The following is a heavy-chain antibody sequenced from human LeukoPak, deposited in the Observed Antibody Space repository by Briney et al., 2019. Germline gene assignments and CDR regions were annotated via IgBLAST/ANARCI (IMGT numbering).Heavy chain of an antibody. D-gene: IGHD4-17*01. CDR2: IYSGGST. V-gene: IGHV3-53*01. Sequence: GRSLRLSCAASGFTVSSNYMSWVRQAPGKGLEWVSVIYSGGSTYYADSVKGRFTISRDNSKNTLYLQMNSLRAEDTAVYYCAREPDYGDPYYFDYWGQGTLVTVSS. CDR1: GFTVSSNY. CDR3: AREPDYGDPYYFDY. J-gene: IGHJ4*02.